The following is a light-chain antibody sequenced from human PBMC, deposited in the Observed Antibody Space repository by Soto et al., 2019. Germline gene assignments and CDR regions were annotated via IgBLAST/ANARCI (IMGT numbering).Light chain of an antibody. CDR3: QSYCRFVT. V-gene: IGKV1-5*03. J-gene: IGKJ2*01. CDR2: RAS. CDR1: QSIDTA. Sequence: DIQMTQSPSTLSASVGDIVTITCRASQSIDTALAGYQQKPGKPPNLLIYRASNLESGVPSRVSGIGSETELALASSSPQPDDFATYYCQSYCRFVTFGQGTKL.